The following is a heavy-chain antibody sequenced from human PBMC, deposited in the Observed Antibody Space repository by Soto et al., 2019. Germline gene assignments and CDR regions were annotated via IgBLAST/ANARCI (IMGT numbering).Heavy chain of an antibody. Sequence: EVQLVESGGGLVQPGRSLRLSCAASGFTFDDYAMHWVRQAPGKGLGWVSGISWNSGSIGYADSVKGRFTISRDNAKNSLYLQMNSLRAEDTALYYCAKELTYYYGSGRDAFDIWGQGTMVTVSS. CDR1: GFTFDDYA. J-gene: IGHJ3*02. CDR3: AKELTYYYGSGRDAFDI. D-gene: IGHD3-10*01. V-gene: IGHV3-9*01. CDR2: ISWNSGSI.